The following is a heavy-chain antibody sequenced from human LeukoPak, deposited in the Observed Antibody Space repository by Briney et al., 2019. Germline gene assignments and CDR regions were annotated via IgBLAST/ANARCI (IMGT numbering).Heavy chain of an antibody. CDR1: GDTLSVAW. V-gene: IGHV3-15*05. Sequence: GGSLRLSCAATGDTLSVAWMTSVCQAPGKGLEWVGRIKTKTDGGTTDYAAPVKGRFTISRDDSKNTLYLQMNSQKTEDTAVDYCSMRNYDVLTFPPEPCHIWGQGTMVTVSS. CDR3: SMRNYDVLTFPPEPCHI. CDR2: IKTKTDGGTT. D-gene: IGHD3-9*01. J-gene: IGHJ3*02.